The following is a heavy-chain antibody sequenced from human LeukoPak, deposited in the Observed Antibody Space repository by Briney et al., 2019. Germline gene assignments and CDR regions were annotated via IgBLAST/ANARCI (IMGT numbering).Heavy chain of an antibody. CDR3: TTARKQAKYSYGSDYYYYYYMDV. CDR2: IKSKTDGGTT. V-gene: IGHV3-15*01. J-gene: IGHJ6*03. D-gene: IGHD5-18*01. CDR1: GFTFSNAW. Sequence: GGSLRLSCAASGFTFSNAWMSWVRQAPGKGLEWVGRIKSKTDGGTTDYAAPVKGRFTISRDDSKNTLYLQMNRLKTEDTAVYYCTTARKQAKYSYGSDYYYYYYMDVWGKGTTVTVSS.